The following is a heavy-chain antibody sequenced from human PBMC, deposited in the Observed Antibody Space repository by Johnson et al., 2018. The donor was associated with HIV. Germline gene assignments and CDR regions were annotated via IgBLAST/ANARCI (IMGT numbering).Heavy chain of an antibody. Sequence: QVQLVESGGGVVQPGGSLRLSCAAFGFTFSTYGIHWVRQAPGKGLEWVANINRDGSNKYYADSVRGRFTISRDNSKNTLYLQMNSLRAEDTAVYYCAREGEGYSSSWYDAFDIWGQGTMVTVSS. CDR1: GFTFSTYG. CDR2: INRDGSNK. CDR3: AREGEGYSSSWYDAFDI. J-gene: IGHJ3*02. V-gene: IGHV3-30*19. D-gene: IGHD6-13*01.